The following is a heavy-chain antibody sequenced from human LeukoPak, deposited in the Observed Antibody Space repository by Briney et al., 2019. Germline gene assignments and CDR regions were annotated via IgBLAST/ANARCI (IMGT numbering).Heavy chain of an antibody. CDR1: GYSISSGYY. V-gene: IGHV4-38-2*02. Sequence: SETLSLTCTVSGYSISSGYYWGWIRQPPGKGLEWIGSIYHSGSTYYNPSLKSRVTISVDTSKNQFSLKLSSVTAADTAVYYCARDGGVVVKEYYFDYWGQGTLVTVSS. D-gene: IGHD3-22*01. CDR2: IYHSGST. J-gene: IGHJ4*02. CDR3: ARDGGVVVKEYYFDY.